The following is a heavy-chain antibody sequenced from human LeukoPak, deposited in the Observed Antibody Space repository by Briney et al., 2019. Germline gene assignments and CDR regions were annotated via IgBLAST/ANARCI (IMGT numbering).Heavy chain of an antibody. CDR3: ARHAITMVQGEIDY. V-gene: IGHV4-39*01. D-gene: IGHD3-10*01. J-gene: IGHJ4*02. CDR2: IYYSGST. CDR1: GGSISSSSYY. Sequence: SETLSLTCTVSGGSISSSSYYWGWIRQPPGKGLEWIGSIYYSGSTYYNPSPKSRVTISVDTSKNQFSLKLSSVTAADTAVYYCARHAITMVQGEIDYWGQGTLVTVSS.